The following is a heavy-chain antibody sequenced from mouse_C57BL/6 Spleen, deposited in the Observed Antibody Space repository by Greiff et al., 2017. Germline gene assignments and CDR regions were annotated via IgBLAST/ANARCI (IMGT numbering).Heavy chain of an antibody. CDR2: SDPSDSYT. D-gene: IGHD2-1*01. CDR1: GYTFTSYW. CDR3: AREGGNYGFAY. V-gene: IGHV1-69*01. Sequence: QVQLQQPGAELVMPGASVKLSCKASGYTFTSYWMHWVKQRPGQGLEWIGESDPSDSYTNYNQKFKGKSTLTVDKSSSTAYMQLSSLTSEDSAVYFCAREGGNYGFAYWGQGTLVTVSA. J-gene: IGHJ3*01.